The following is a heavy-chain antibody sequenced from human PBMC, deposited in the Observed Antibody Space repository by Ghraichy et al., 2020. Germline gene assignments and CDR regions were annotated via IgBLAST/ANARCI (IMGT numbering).Heavy chain of an antibody. CDR1: GFTLRSYA. D-gene: IGHD3-10*02. V-gene: IGHV3-33*08. Sequence: GGSLRLSCAVSGFTLRSYAMHWVRQAPGKQLEGVSFISYDGGETRYANSVKGRFTSSRDNSKNLVFLEMKGLGTEDTAVYYCARSLYVPAGFYYLFDLWGQGTQVTVSS. CDR2: ISYDGGET. CDR3: ARSLYVPAGFYYLFDL. J-gene: IGHJ4*02.